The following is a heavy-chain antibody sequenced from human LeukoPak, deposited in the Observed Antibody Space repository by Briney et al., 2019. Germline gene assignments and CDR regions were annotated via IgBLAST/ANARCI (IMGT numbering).Heavy chain of an antibody. CDR2: IRYDGGNK. Sequence: GGSLRLSCAASGFTFSSYAMHWVRQAPGKGLQGVAFIRYDGGNKDYADSVKGRFTISRDYSKSTLFLQMNSLRAEDTAVYYCAKDNGYCTSASCYNSYFDYWGQGTLVTVSS. D-gene: IGHD2-2*03. V-gene: IGHV3-30*02. CDR3: AKDNGYCTSASCYNSYFDY. J-gene: IGHJ4*02. CDR1: GFTFSSYA.